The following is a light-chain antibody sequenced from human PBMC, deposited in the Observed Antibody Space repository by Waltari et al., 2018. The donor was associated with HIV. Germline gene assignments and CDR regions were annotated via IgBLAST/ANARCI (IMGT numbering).Light chain of an antibody. CDR1: NIGGKL. Sequence: TQPPSVSVAPGQTARITCGGANIGGKLVPWSQQKPGQAPVLVICDDNDRPSGIPERFSGSNSGNTATLTISRVEGGDEADYYCQVWVDSRDVAVIFGGGTKLTVL. CDR2: DDN. CDR3: QVWVDSRDVAVI. V-gene: IGLV3-21*02. J-gene: IGLJ2*01.